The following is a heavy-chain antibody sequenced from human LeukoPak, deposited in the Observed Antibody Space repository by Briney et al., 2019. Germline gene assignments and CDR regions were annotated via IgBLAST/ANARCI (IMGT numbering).Heavy chain of an antibody. CDR2: INPSGGST. Sequence: ASVKVSCKASGYTFTSYYMHWVRQAPGQGLEWMGIINPSGGSTSYAQKFQGRVTMTRDTSTSTVYMELSSLRSEDTAVYYCARADEIVLYYDFWSGYFETDADVYYYYGMDVWGQGTTVTVSS. D-gene: IGHD3-3*01. CDR3: ARADEIVLYYDFWSGYFETDADVYYYYGMDV. J-gene: IGHJ6*02. CDR1: GYTFTSYY. V-gene: IGHV1-46*01.